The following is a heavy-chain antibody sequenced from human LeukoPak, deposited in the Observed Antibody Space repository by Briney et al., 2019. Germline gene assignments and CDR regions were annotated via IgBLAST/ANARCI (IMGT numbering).Heavy chain of an antibody. CDR1: GYTFTSYY. V-gene: IGHV1-46*01. J-gene: IGHJ3*02. CDR2: INPSGGST. Sequence: ASVKVSCKASGYTFTSYYMRWVRQAPGQGLEWMGIINPSGGSTSYAQKFQGRVTMTRDTSTSTVYMELSSLRSEDTAVYYCARCAEMATIDDDAFDIWGQGTMVTVSS. CDR3: ARCAEMATIDDDAFDI. D-gene: IGHD5-24*01.